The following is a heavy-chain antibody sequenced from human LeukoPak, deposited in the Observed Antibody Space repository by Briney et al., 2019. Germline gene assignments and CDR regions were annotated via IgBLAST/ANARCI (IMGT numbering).Heavy chain of an antibody. V-gene: IGHV4-34*01. CDR1: GGSLSGYY. Sequence: PSETLSLTCAVYGGSLSGYYWSWIRQPPGKGLEWIGEINHSGSTNYNPSLKSRVTISVDTSKNQFSLKLSSVTAADTAVYYCARGRRSSRANWFDPWGQGTLVTVSS. D-gene: IGHD6-13*01. CDR2: INHSGST. CDR3: ARGRRSSRANWFDP. J-gene: IGHJ5*02.